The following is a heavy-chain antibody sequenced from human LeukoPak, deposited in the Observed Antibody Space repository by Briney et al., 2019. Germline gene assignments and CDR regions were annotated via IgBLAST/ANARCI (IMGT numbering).Heavy chain of an antibody. V-gene: IGHV4-39*01. CDR2: IYYSGST. Sequence: PSETLSLTCTVSGGSISSSSYYWGWTRQPPGKGLEWIGSIYYSGSTYYNPSLKSRVTISVDTSKNQFSLKLSSVTAADTAVYYCARGDLLTIFGVAAEYFQHWGQGTLVTVSS. CDR3: ARGDLLTIFGVAAEYFQH. D-gene: IGHD3-3*01. CDR1: GGSISSSSYY. J-gene: IGHJ1*01.